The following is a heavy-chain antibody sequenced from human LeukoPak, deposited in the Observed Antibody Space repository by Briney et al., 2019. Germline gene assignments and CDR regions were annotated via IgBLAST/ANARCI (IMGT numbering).Heavy chain of an antibody. V-gene: IGHV1-18*01. Sequence: GASVKVSCRASGYTFTSHGISWVRHAPGQGLEWMGWIRPYDDNTNYAQKLQGRVTMTTDTSTSTAYMELRSLRSDDTAVYYCARGPYDFWSGSPRSFDPWGQGTLVTVSS. CDR3: ARGPYDFWSGSPRSFDP. J-gene: IGHJ5*02. CDR1: GYTFTSHG. D-gene: IGHD3-3*01. CDR2: IRPYDDNT.